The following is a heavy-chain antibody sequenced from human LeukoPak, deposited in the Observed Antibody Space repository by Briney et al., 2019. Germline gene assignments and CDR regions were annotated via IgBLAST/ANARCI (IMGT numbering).Heavy chain of an antibody. Sequence: GGSLRLSCAASGFTFSSYAMSWVRQAPGKGLEWVSAISGSGGSTYYADSVKGRFTISRDNSKNTLYLQMNSLRAEDTAVYYCAKGGEAVAGSVIHFDYWGEGTLVTVSS. CDR2: ISGSGGST. J-gene: IGHJ4*02. CDR3: AKGGEAVAGSVIHFDY. D-gene: IGHD6-19*01. CDR1: GFTFSSYA. V-gene: IGHV3-23*01.